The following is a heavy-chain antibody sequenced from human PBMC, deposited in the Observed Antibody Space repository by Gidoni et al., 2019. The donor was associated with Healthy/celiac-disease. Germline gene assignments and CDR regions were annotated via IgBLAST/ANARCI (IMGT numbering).Heavy chain of an antibody. CDR2: TRNQANRYTT. Sequence: EGQLVESGGGMVQPGGSLSLSCAASGFTFSDHYMDWVRQAPGKGLEWVVRTRNQANRYTTEYAASVKGRFTISRDDSKNSLSLQMNTLKAEDTAVYYCASVVLGWYFDLWGRGTLVTVSS. V-gene: IGHV3-72*01. J-gene: IGHJ2*01. CDR3: ASVVLGWYFDL. CDR1: GFTFSDHY. D-gene: IGHD6-6*01.